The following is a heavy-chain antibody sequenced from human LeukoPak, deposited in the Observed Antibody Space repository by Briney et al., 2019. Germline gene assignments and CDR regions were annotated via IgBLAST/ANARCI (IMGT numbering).Heavy chain of an antibody. J-gene: IGHJ4*02. CDR1: GGTFSSYA. V-gene: IGHV1-69*06. CDR3: AGLKQQLYGGDY. D-gene: IGHD6-13*01. Sequence: ASVKVSCKASGGTFSSYAISWVRQAPGQGLEWMGGIIPIFGTANYAQKFQGRVTITADKSTSTAYMELSSLRSEDTAVYYCAGLKQQLYGGDYWGQGTLVTVSS. CDR2: IIPIFGTA.